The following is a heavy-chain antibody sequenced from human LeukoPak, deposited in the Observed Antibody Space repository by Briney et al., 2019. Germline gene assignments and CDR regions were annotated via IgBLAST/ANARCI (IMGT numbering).Heavy chain of an antibody. CDR1: GGSFSGYY. CDR3: ARAPRFLWSGRFDP. J-gene: IGHJ5*02. CDR2: INHSGST. V-gene: IGHV4-34*01. D-gene: IGHD3-10*02. Sequence: PSETLSLTCAVYGGSFSGYYWSWIRQPPGKGLEWIGEINHSGSTNYSPSLKSRVTISVDTSKNQFSLKLSSVTAADTAVYYCARAPRFLWSGRFDPWGQGTLVTVSS.